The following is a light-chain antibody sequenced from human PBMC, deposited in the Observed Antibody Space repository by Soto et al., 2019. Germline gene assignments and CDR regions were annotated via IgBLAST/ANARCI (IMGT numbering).Light chain of an antibody. CDR2: AAS. V-gene: IGKV1-39*01. CDR3: QQTYSTPPT. CDR1: QSISDF. J-gene: IGKJ1*01. Sequence: DIQMTQSPYSLSASVGDRVTITCRASQSISDFLHWYQQKPGKAPKLLIYAASTLQSGVPSRFSGSGSGTDFTLTISSLEPEDFATYSCQQTYSTPPTFGQGTKLDIK.